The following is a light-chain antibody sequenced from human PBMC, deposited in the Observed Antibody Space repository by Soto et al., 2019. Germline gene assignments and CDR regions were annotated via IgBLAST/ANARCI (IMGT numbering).Light chain of an antibody. Sequence: DIQMTQSPSSLSASVGDRVTITCRASQSISSYLNWYQQKPGKAPKLLIYAASSLQSGVPSRFSGSGSGTEFTLTISSLQPEDFATYYCQQSYSNPRTFGQGTKLEIK. J-gene: IGKJ2*02. CDR2: AAS. CDR1: QSISSY. CDR3: QQSYSNPRT. V-gene: IGKV1-39*01.